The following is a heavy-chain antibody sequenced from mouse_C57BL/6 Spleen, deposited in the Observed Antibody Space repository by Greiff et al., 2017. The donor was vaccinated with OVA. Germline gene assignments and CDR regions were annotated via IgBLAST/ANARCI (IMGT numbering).Heavy chain of an antibody. J-gene: IGHJ2*01. CDR2: ISSGGSYT. CDR3: ARRYYGSSYDYFDD. D-gene: IGHD1-1*01. CDR1: GFTFSSYG. Sequence: EVQLVESGGDLVQPGGSLKLSCAASGFTFSSYGMSWVRQTPDKRLEWVATISSGGSYTYYPDSVKGRFTISRDNAKNTLYLQMSSLKSEDTAMYYCARRYYGSSYDYFDDWGQGTTLTVSS. V-gene: IGHV5-6*01.